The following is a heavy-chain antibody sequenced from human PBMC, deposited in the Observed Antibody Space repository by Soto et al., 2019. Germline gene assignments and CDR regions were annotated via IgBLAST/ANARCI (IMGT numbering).Heavy chain of an antibody. CDR3: AKKSEYQLLKAGFFDY. V-gene: IGHV3-23*01. D-gene: IGHD2-2*01. CDR2: ISGSGGST. J-gene: IGHJ4*02. CDR1: GFTFSSYA. Sequence: GGSLRLSCAASGFTFSSYAMSWVRQAPGKGLEWVSAISGSGGSTYYADSVKGRFTISRDNSKNTLYLQMNSLRAEDTAVYYCAKKSEYQLLKAGFFDYWGQGTLVTVSS.